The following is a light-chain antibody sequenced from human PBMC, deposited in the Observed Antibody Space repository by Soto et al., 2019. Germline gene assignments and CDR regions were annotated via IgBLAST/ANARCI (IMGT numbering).Light chain of an antibody. Sequence: QSVLTQPPSVSGAPGQRVTISCTGSSSNIGAGYDVHWYQQLPGTAPKLLIYGNSNRPSGVPDRFSGSKSGTSASLAITGLRAEDEADYYCQSYDSSLSGWVFGGGTKVTVX. V-gene: IGLV1-40*01. CDR1: SSNIGAGYD. J-gene: IGLJ3*02. CDR3: QSYDSSLSGWV. CDR2: GNS.